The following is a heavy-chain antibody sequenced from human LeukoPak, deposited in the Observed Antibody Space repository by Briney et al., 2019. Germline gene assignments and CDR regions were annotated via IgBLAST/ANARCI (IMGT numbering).Heavy chain of an antibody. J-gene: IGHJ6*03. Sequence: ASVKVSCKASGYTFTSYYMHWVRQAPGQGLEWMGIINPSGGSTSYAQKFQGRVTMTRDTSTSTVYMELSSLRSEDTAVYHCARLVVLGGSFKDYYYYMDVWGKGTTVTVSS. D-gene: IGHD1-26*01. V-gene: IGHV1-46*01. CDR2: INPSGGST. CDR3: ARLVVLGGSFKDYYYYMDV. CDR1: GYTFTSYY.